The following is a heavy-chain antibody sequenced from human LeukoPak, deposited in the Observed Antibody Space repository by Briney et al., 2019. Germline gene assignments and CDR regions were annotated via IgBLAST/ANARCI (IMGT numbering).Heavy chain of an antibody. J-gene: IGHJ5*02. D-gene: IGHD3-22*01. Sequence: GGSLRLSCAASGFTFSSSWMTWVRQAPGKGLEWVASINQDGGEIHYVDSVKGRFTISRDNSKNTLYLQMNSLRAEDTAVYYCARDLGQYYDTSDNWFAPWGQGTLVTVSS. CDR2: INQDGGEI. V-gene: IGHV3-7*01. CDR3: ARDLGQYYDTSDNWFAP. CDR1: GFTFSSSW.